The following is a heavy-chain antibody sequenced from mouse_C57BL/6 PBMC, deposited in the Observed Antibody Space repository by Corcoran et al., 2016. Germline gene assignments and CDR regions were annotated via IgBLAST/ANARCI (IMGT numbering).Heavy chain of an antibody. CDR1: GFNIKDYY. J-gene: IGHJ4*01. Sequence: EVQLQQSGAELVKPGASVKLSCTASGFNIKDYYMHWVKQRTEQGLEWIGRIDPEDGETKYAPKFQGKATITADTSSNTAYPQLSSLTSEDTAVYYCASYYGSSYRVYAMDYWGQGTSVTVSS. CDR3: ASYYGSSYRVYAMDY. CDR2: IDPEDGET. V-gene: IGHV14-2*01. D-gene: IGHD1-1*01.